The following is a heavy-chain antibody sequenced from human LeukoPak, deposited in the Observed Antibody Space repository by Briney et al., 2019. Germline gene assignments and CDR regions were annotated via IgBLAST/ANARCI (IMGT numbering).Heavy chain of an antibody. CDR1: GFTFGIHW. J-gene: IGHJ4*02. CDR2: IKQDGSEK. D-gene: IGHD6-19*01. Sequence: GGSLRLSCAASGFTFGIHWMSWVRQAPGKGLEWVANIKQDGSEKFYVDSVKGRFTLSRDNAKNSLFLQMNSLRAEDTAVYYCARDYYGSGWYGDYWGQGTLVTVSS. CDR3: ARDYYGSGWYGDY. V-gene: IGHV3-7*04.